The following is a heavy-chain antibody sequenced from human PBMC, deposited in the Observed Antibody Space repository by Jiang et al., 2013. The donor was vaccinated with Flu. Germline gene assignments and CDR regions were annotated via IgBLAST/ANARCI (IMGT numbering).Heavy chain of an antibody. D-gene: IGHD6-13*01. Sequence: GAEVKKPGESLKISCKGSGYSFTSYWIGWVRQMPGKGLEWMGIIYPGDSDTRYSPSFQGQVTISADKSISTAYLQWSSLKASDTAMYYCARWMAAAPPDDAFDIWGQGTMVTVSS. CDR2: IYPGDSDT. CDR3: ARWMAAAPPDDAFDI. J-gene: IGHJ3*02. V-gene: IGHV5-51*03. CDR1: GYSFTSYW.